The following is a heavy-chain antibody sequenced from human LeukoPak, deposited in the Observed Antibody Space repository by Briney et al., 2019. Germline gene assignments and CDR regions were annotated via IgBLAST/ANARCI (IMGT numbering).Heavy chain of an antibody. J-gene: IGHJ4*02. CDR2: IFYSGST. CDR1: SDSISSYY. D-gene: IGHD6-13*01. Sequence: SETLSLTCTVASDSISSYYWGWVRQPPGKGLEWIGNIFYSGSTYYSPSLKSRVTISVDTFKNQFSLKLSSVTAAGTAVYYCARVQQQLAPMIYFDYWGQGTLVTVSS. V-gene: IGHV4-59*08. CDR3: ARVQQQLAPMIYFDY.